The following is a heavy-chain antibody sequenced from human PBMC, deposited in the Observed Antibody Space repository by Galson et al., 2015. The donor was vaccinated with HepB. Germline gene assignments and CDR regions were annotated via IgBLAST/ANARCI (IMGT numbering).Heavy chain of an antibody. CDR2: TYYRSKWYT. V-gene: IGHV6-1*01. CDR1: GDSVSSDSAS. J-gene: IGHJ4*02. D-gene: IGHD3-22*01. CDR3: ARARSSGYYLDF. Sequence: CAISGDSVSSDSASWNRLRQSPSRGLEWLGRTYYRSKWYTDYAVSVKSRITVNPDTSKNQFSLQLNSVTPDDTAVYFCARARSSGYYLDFWGQGTRVTVSS.